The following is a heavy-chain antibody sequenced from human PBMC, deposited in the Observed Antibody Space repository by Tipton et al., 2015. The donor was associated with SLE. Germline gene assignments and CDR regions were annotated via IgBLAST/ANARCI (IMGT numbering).Heavy chain of an antibody. CDR1: GGSFSGYY. D-gene: IGHD1-1*01. CDR2: IYYSGST. V-gene: IGHV4-34*09. Sequence: TLSLTCAVYGGSFSGYYWSWIRQPPGKGLEWIGYIYYSGSTYYNPSLKSRVTISVDTSKNQFSLKLSSVTAADTAVYYCASDGVWNPIWGQGTMVTVSS. CDR3: ASDGVWNPI. J-gene: IGHJ3*02.